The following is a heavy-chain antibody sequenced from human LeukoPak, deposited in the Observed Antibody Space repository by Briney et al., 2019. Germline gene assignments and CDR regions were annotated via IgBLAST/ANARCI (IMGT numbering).Heavy chain of an antibody. D-gene: IGHD4-17*01. Sequence: PSETLSLTCAVYGGSFSGYFWSWIRQPPGKGPEYIGEINHIGNTGYNPSLKSRVTISVDTSKNQFSLNLYSVTAADTAVYYCASGYETTKRWFHFDYWGQGTLVTVSS. V-gene: IGHV4-34*01. CDR2: INHIGNT. J-gene: IGHJ4*02. CDR1: GGSFSGYF. CDR3: ASGYETTKRWFHFDY.